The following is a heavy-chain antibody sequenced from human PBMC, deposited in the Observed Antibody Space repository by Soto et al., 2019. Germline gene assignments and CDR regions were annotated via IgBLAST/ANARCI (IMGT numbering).Heavy chain of an antibody. Sequence: QVQLQESGPGLVKPSQTLSLTCTVSGGSINSGGYCWSWIRQHPGKGLDWIGCISYGGSTSYNPSLKSRVHISVDTSKNQFSLTLTSVTAADTAVYYCSRGILVWGQGALITVSS. CDR2: ISYGGST. CDR3: SRGILV. J-gene: IGHJ4*02. V-gene: IGHV4-31*03. CDR1: GGSINSGGYC. D-gene: IGHD5-18*01.